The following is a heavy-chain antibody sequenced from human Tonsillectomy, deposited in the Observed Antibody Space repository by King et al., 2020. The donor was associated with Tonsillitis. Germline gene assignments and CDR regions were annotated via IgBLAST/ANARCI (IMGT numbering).Heavy chain of an antibody. CDR1: GGSISSGGYY. V-gene: IGHV4-61*02. CDR2: AYTSGST. D-gene: IGHD3-3*01. J-gene: IGHJ4*02. CDR3: ARASTFWSGYQGFDS. Sequence: QLQESGLGLVKPSQTLSLTCTVSGGSISSGGYYWSWIRQPAGQGLEWIGRAYTSGSTDYNPSLASPVTISVDTSKNQFSLKVTSVTAADTAVYYCARASTFWSGYQGFDSWGQGILVTVSS.